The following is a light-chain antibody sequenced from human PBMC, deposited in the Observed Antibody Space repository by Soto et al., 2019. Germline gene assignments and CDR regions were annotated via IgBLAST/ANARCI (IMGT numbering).Light chain of an antibody. CDR1: ETISTF. Sequence: DIHMTQSPSSLSVSVGDTVTMTCRASETISTFLNWYQVKPGKAPKLIVYAAYTLQDGVPSRFSGSGSGTDFTLTINSLQPEDFASYYCQQSYDISPITCGQGTRLEIK. CDR2: AAY. CDR3: QQSYDISPIT. J-gene: IGKJ5*01. V-gene: IGKV1-39*01.